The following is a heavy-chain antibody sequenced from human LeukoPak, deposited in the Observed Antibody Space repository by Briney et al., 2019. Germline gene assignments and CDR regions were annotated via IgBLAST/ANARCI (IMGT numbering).Heavy chain of an antibody. CDR2: IYYSGTT. CDR3: ARETGNYYFDY. CDR1: GGSISSYY. J-gene: IGHJ4*02. V-gene: IGHV4-59*01. Sequence: KTSETLSLTCTVSGGSISSYYWSWIRQPPGKGLEWIGYIYYSGTTNYNPSLKSRVTLSVDTSKSQFSLKLSSVTAADTAVFYCARETGNYYFDYWGRGTLVTVSS. D-gene: IGHD3-9*01.